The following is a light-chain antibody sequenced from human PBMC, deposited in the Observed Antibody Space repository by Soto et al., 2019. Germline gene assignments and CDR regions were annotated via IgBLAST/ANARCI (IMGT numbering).Light chain of an antibody. V-gene: IGKV1-39*01. Sequence: DIQMTQSPSSLSASVGDRVTITCRGSQSISSYLNWYQQKPGKAPKLLIYAASSLQSGVPSRFSGSGSGTDFTLTISSLQPEDFATYYCQQSYSKRTFGQGTKVEIK. CDR2: AAS. J-gene: IGKJ1*01. CDR3: QQSYSKRT. CDR1: QSISSY.